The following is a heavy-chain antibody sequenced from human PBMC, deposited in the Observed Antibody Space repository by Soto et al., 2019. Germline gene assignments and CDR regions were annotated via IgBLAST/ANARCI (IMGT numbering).Heavy chain of an antibody. CDR3: AKNQIEYSSSYGFDY. D-gene: IGHD6-6*01. CDR2: ISGSGGST. J-gene: IGHJ4*02. CDR1: GFTFSSYA. Sequence: PGGSLRLSCAASGFTFSSYAMSWVRQAPGKGLEWVSAISGSGGSTYYADSVKGRFTISRDNSKNTLYLQMNSLRAEDTAVYYCAKNQIEYSSSYGFDYWGQGTLVTVSS. V-gene: IGHV3-23*01.